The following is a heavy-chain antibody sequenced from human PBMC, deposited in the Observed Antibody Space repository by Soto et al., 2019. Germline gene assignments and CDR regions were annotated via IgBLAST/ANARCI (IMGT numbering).Heavy chain of an antibody. CDR3: AKTPRGYTQTAYFDY. Sequence: PGGSLRLSCAASGFTFSSYAMSWVRQAPGKGLEWVSAISGSGGSTYYADSVKGRFTISRDNSKNTLYLQMNSLRAEDTAVYYCAKTPRGYTQTAYFDYWGQGTLVTVSS. D-gene: IGHD5-18*01. CDR2: ISGSGGST. V-gene: IGHV3-23*01. CDR1: GFTFSSYA. J-gene: IGHJ4*02.